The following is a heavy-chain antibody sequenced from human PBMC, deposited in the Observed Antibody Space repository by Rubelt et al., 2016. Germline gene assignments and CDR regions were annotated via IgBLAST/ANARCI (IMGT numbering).Heavy chain of an antibody. Sequence: QVQLVESGGGVVQPGKSLRLSCAASGFTFSTSPMHWARQAPGKGLEGGAVISYDGSNKYYADSVKGRFSISRDPSKNTLYLQMNSLKPDDTAVYYCARRSGGSPDYWGQGTLVTVSS. CDR2: ISYDGSNK. J-gene: IGHJ4*02. CDR3: ARRSGGSPDY. CDR1: GFTFSTSP. D-gene: IGHD1-26*01. V-gene: IGHV3-30*04.